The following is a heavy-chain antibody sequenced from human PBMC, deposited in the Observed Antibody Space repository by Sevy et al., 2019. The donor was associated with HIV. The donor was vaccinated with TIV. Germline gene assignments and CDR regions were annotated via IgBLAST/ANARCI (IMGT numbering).Heavy chain of an antibody. CDR1: GYTLTELS. D-gene: IGHD2-2*01. CDR2: FDPEDGET. J-gene: IGHJ6*02. CDR3: ATGYCSSTSCWRRSYYYYGMDV. V-gene: IGHV1-24*01. Sequence: ASVKVSCKVSGYTLTELSMRWVRQAPGKGLEWMGGFDPEDGETIYAQKFQGRVTMTEDTSTDTAYMELSSLRSEDTAVYYCATGYCSSTSCWRRSYYYYGMDVWGQGTTVTVSS.